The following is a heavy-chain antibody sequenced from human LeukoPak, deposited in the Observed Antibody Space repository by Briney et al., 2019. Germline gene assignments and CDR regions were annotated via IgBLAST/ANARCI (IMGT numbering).Heavy chain of an antibody. D-gene: IGHD6-19*01. J-gene: IGHJ3*02. Sequence: ASVKVSCKASGYTFTGYYMHWVRQAPGQGLEWMGWINPNSGGTNYAQKFQGRVTMTRDTSISTAYMELSRLRSDDTAVYYCARDLYSSGWQPGAFDIWGQGTMVTVSS. CDR1: GYTFTGYY. V-gene: IGHV1-2*02. CDR3: ARDLYSSGWQPGAFDI. CDR2: INPNSGGT.